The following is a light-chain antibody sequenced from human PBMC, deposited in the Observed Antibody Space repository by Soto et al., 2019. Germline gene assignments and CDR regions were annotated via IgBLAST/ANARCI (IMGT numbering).Light chain of an antibody. CDR3: QQSDNLPYT. V-gene: IGKV1-33*01. CDR1: QDISKY. J-gene: IGKJ2*01. CDR2: AAS. Sequence: DIQMTQSPSSLSASVGDRVTIACQASQDISKYLNWYQQKPGKAPNLLIYAASNLETGVPSRFSGSGSGTHFTFTISGLQPEDIATYDCQQSDNLPYTFGQGTKVEI.